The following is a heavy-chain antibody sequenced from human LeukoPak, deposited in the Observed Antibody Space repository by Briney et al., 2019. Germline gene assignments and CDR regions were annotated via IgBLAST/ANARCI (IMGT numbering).Heavy chain of an antibody. CDR1: GYTFTGYY. J-gene: IGHJ3*02. CDR2: INPNSGGT. CDR3: ARETTRLYYDILTGYYGRDAFDI. D-gene: IGHD3-9*01. Sequence: GASVKVSCKASGYTFTGYYMHWVRQAPGQGLEWMGWINPNSGGTNYAQKFQGRVTMTRDTSISTAYMELSRLRSDDTAVYYCARETTRLYYDILTGYYGRDAFDIWGQGTMVTVSS. V-gene: IGHV1-2*02.